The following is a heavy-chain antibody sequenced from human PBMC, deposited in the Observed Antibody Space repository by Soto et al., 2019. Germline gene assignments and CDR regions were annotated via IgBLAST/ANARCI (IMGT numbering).Heavy chain of an antibody. D-gene: IGHD5-18*01. CDR2: IYYSGST. CDR3: ATAIYSYGSFDY. V-gene: IGHV4-59*08. J-gene: IGHJ4*02. Sequence: SLTLSLTWTVSGGSISNFYWSWIRQPPGKGLEWIGYIYYSGSTNYNPSLKSRVTISVDTSKNQFSLKLSSVTAADTAVYYCATAIYSYGSFDYWGQGTLVTVSS. CDR1: GGSISNFY.